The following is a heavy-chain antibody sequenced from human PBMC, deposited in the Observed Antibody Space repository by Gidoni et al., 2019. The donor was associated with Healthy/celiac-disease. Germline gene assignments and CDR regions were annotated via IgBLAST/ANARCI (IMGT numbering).Heavy chain of an antibody. Sequence: QVQLVQSGAEVKKPGSSVKVSCKASGGTFSSYAISWVRQAPGQGLEWMGGIIPIFGTANYAQKFQGRVTITADESTSTAYMELSSLRSEDTAVYYCASLTIFGVVRSNYYGMDVWGQGTTVTVSS. V-gene: IGHV1-69*01. CDR1: GGTFSSYA. J-gene: IGHJ6*02. CDR3: ASLTIFGVVRSNYYGMDV. CDR2: IIPIFGTA. D-gene: IGHD3-3*01.